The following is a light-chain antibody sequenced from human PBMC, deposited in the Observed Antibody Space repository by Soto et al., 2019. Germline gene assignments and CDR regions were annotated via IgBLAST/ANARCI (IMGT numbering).Light chain of an antibody. CDR3: QQLTT. CDR2: AVS. V-gene: IGKV1-9*01. J-gene: IGKJ2*01. Sequence: DIQLTQSPSFLSASVADRVTITCRASQAISNYFAWYQQKPGKAPRLLIYAVSTLQSGVPSRFSGSGSGTEFTLTISSLQPEDFATYYCQQLTTFGQGTKLEIK. CDR1: QAISNY.